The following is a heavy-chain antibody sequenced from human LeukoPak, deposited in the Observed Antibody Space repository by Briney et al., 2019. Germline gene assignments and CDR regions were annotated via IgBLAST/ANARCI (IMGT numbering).Heavy chain of an antibody. D-gene: IGHD2-2*01. CDR3: ASLVGPSPFFDY. J-gene: IGHJ4*02. CDR1: GGSISSGGYY. Sequence: PSETLSLTCTVSGGSISSGGYYWSWIRQHPGKGLEWLGYIYYSGSTYYNPSLKSRVTISVDTSKNQSSLKLSSVTAADTAVYYCASLVGPSPFFDYWGQGTLVTVSS. V-gene: IGHV4-31*03. CDR2: IYYSGST.